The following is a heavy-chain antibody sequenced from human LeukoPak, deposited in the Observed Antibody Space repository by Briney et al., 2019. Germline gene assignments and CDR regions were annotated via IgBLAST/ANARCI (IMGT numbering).Heavy chain of an antibody. V-gene: IGHV3-7*01. CDR1: GFTFSKSW. CDR2: INQDGSER. CDR3: ARWAGRCGGDCQSEDP. D-gene: IGHD2-21*02. Sequence: GGSLRLSCVGSGFTFSKSWMHWVRQAPGKGPEYVAYINQDGSERNYIDSVKGRFTISRDNTRNSLFLQMCSLRDEDTAIYYRARWAGRCGGDCQSEDPWGLGTLVTVSS. J-gene: IGHJ5*02.